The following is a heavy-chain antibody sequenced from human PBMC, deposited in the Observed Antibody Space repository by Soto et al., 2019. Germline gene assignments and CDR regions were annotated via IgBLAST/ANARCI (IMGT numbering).Heavy chain of an antibody. J-gene: IGHJ6*02. V-gene: IGHV3-30*03. D-gene: IGHD2-15*01. CDR1: GFPFRRYG. CDR3: ARGDREDIAVVIGVRPGEYGVDV. CDR2: ISFDGSNK. Sequence: GSLRLSCAASGFPFRRYGMPWVRQAPGKGLEWVAVISFDGSNKFYRDNVKGRFTISRENSKNTLYMQINSLRYEDTAVYYCARGDREDIAVVIGVRPGEYGVDVWGQGTTVTVSS.